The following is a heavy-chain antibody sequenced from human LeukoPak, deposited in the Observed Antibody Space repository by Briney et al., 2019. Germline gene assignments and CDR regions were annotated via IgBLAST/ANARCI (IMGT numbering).Heavy chain of an antibody. CDR3: ARVGRDYYGSGRLDY. D-gene: IGHD3-10*01. Sequence: PGGSLRLSCAASGFTFSSYSMNWVRQAPGKGLEWVSSISSSSSYIYYADSVKGRFTISRDNAKNSLYLQMNSLRAEDTAVYYCARVGRDYYGSGRLDYWGQGTLVTVSS. J-gene: IGHJ4*02. CDR2: ISSSSSYI. CDR1: GFTFSSYS. V-gene: IGHV3-21*01.